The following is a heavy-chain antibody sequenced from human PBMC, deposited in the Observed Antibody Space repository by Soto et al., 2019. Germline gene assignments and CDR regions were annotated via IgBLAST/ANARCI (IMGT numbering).Heavy chain of an antibody. CDR1: GFTFSSYA. V-gene: IGHV3-23*01. Sequence: EVQLLESGGGLVQPGGSLRLSCAASGFTFSSYAMSWVRQAPGKGLEWVSAISGSGGSTYYADSVKGRFTISRDNSKNTLYLQMNSLRAEDTAVYYCAESGDIVVVPAAMAGFYYGMDVWGQGTTVTVSS. CDR2: ISGSGGST. CDR3: AESGDIVVVPAAMAGFYYGMDV. D-gene: IGHD2-2*01. J-gene: IGHJ6*02.